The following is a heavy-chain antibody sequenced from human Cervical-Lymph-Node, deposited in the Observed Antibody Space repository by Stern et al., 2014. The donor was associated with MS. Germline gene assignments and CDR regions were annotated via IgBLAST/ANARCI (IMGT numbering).Heavy chain of an antibody. CDR1: GGSISSGGYS. V-gene: IGHV4-30-2*01. J-gene: IGHJ3*02. D-gene: IGHD4-17*01. CDR2: IYHSGST. Sequence: QVQLQESGSGLVKPSQTLSLTCAVSGGSISSGGYSWSWIRQPPGKGLEWIGYIYHSGSTYYTPSLKIRVTISVDRSKNQFSLKLSSVTAADTAVYYCARSSTVTPNAFDIWGQGTMVTVSS. CDR3: ARSSTVTPNAFDI.